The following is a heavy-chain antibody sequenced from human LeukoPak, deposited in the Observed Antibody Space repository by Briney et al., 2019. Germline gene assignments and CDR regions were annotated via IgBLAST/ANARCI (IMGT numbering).Heavy chain of an antibody. CDR1: GFTFGSYS. D-gene: IGHD6-13*01. CDR3: ARDPGIAAAGELDY. J-gene: IGHJ4*02. V-gene: IGHV3-21*01. CDR2: ISSSSSYI. Sequence: PGGSLRLSCAASGFTFGSYSMNWVRQAPGKGLEWVSSISSSSSYIYYADSVKGRFTISRDNAKNSLYLQMNSLRAEDTAVYYCARDPGIAAAGELDYWGQGTLVTVSS.